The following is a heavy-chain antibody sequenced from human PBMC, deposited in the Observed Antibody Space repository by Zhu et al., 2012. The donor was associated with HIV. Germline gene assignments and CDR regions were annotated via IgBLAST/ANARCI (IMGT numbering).Heavy chain of an antibody. J-gene: IGHJ3*02. CDR2: INHSGST. Sequence: QVHLQQWGAGLLKPSETLSLTCAVYGGSSSGYYWNWIRQPPGKGLEWIGEINHSGSTNYNPSLKSRVTISVDTSKNQFSLKLSSVTAADTAVYYCASLDYYDSGGYYYAAFDIWGQGTMVTSLQ. CDR3: ASLDYYDSGGYYYAAFDI. D-gene: IGHD3-22*01. CDR1: GGSSSGYY. V-gene: IGHV4-34*01.